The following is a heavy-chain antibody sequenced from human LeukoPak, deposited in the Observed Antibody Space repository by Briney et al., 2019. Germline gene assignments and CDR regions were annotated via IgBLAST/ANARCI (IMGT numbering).Heavy chain of an antibody. Sequence: PGGSLRLSCAASGFTFSSYDMNWVRQAPGKGLEWVSSISSSSSYIYYGDSVKGRFTISRDNAKDSLYLQMNSLRAEDTAVYYCARDYEIYWGQGTLVTVSS. J-gene: IGHJ4*02. D-gene: IGHD5-12*01. V-gene: IGHV3-21*01. CDR1: GFTFSSYD. CDR2: ISSSSSYI. CDR3: ARDYEIY.